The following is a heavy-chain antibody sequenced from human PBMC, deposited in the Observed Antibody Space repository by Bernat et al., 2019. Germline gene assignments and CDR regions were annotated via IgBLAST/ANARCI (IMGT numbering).Heavy chain of an antibody. J-gene: IGHJ6*03. Sequence: QVQLVQSGAEVKKRGSSVKVSCKASGGTFSRDTISWVRQAPGQGLEWMGRIIPILDIVNYAQKFQGRVTITADKSTNTAYMELSSLRSEDTAVYYCARGIAVAGYYYYYYMDVWGKGTTVTVSS. V-gene: IGHV1-69*02. CDR2: IIPILDIV. CDR3: ARGIAVAGYYYYYYMDV. D-gene: IGHD6-19*01. CDR1: GGTFSRDT.